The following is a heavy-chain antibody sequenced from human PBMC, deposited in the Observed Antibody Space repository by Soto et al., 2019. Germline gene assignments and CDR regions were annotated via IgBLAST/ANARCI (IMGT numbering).Heavy chain of an antibody. Sequence: QVQLVQSGAEVKKPGASVKVSCKASGYTFTSYDINWVRQATGQGLEWMGWMNPNSGNTGYAQKFQVRVTMTRNTSISTAYLELSSLRSEDTALYYWAREIHWKGVDYWGQGPLVTGSS. J-gene: IGHJ4*02. CDR3: AREIHWKGVDY. V-gene: IGHV1-8*01. CDR1: GYTFTSYD. CDR2: MNPNSGNT. D-gene: IGHD1-1*01.